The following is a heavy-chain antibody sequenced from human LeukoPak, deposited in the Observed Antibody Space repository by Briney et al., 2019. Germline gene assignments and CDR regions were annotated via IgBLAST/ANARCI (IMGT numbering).Heavy chain of an antibody. CDR1: GFTFDDYA. CDR2: FSWNSGSI. CDR3: ASLYDSSGYYSDY. D-gene: IGHD3-22*01. Sequence: GGSLRLSCAASGFTFDDYAMHWVRQAPGKGLEWVSGFSWNSGSIGYARSVKGRSTISRDNAKNSLYLQMNSLRAEDTALYYCASLYDSSGYYSDYWGQGTLVTVSS. J-gene: IGHJ4*02. V-gene: IGHV3-9*01.